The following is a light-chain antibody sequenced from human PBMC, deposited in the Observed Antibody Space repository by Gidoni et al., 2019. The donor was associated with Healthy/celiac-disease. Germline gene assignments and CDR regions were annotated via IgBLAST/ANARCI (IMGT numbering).Light chain of an antibody. CDR2: GAS. CDR1: QSVSSN. V-gene: IGKV3-15*01. J-gene: IGKJ2*01. CDR3: QQYNNWPPGDT. Sequence: EIVMTQSPATLSVSPGERATLSCRASQSVSSNLAWYQQKPGQAPRLLIYGASTRATGIPARFSGSGSGTEFNLTISSLQSEDFAVYYGQQYNNWPPGDTFGQGTKLEIK.